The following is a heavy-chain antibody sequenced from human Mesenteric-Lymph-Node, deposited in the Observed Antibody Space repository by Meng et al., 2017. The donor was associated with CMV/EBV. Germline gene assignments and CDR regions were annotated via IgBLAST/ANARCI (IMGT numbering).Heavy chain of an antibody. CDR1: FTTYG. CDR3: ARGGGGYCSSTSCSLWP. Sequence: FTTYGIIWVRQAPGQGLEWVGWISTYNGNTNYAQKLQGRVAMTTDTSTSTAYMELRSLRSDDTALYYCARGGGGYCSSTSCSLWPWGQGTLVTVSS. V-gene: IGHV1-18*01. J-gene: IGHJ5*02. D-gene: IGHD2-2*01. CDR2: ISTYNGNT.